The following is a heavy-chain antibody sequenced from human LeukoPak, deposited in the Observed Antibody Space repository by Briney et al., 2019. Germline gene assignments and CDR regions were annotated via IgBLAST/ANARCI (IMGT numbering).Heavy chain of an antibody. CDR2: IRSRSSYI. D-gene: IGHD4-17*01. CDR1: GFTFSSYS. CDR3: ARVHDYGPRGWFDR. J-gene: IGHJ5*02. Sequence: GSLRLSCAASGFTFSSYSMNWVRQAPGKGLEWVSSIRSRSSYIYYADSVKGRSTLSRDDANNSRYLQMNSLKAEDTAVYYCARVHDYGPRGWFDRWGQGTLVTVSS. V-gene: IGHV3-21*01.